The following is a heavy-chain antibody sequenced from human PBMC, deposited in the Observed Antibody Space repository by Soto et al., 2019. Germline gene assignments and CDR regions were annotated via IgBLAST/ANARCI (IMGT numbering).Heavy chain of an antibody. V-gene: IGHV6-1*01. CDR1: GDSLSSNSAI. D-gene: IGHD6-19*01. J-gene: IGHJ6*02. CDR3: ARVYSSGWCFYYVTDV. Sequence: QATLQQSGPGLVKPSQTLSLTCAIFGDSLSSNSAIWNWFRQSPSRGLEWLGRTYYTSKWYNDYAVSVKSRISINPDTSKNQVSLLLNSVTPEDTAVYYCARVYSSGWCFYYVTDVWGQGTTVTASS. CDR2: TYYTSKWYN.